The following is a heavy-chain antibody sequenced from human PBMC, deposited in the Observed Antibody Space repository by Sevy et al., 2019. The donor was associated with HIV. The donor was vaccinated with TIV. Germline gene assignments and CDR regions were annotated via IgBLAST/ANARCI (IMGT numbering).Heavy chain of an antibody. D-gene: IGHD2-2*01. V-gene: IGHV1-18*01. J-gene: IGHJ6*02. CDR1: GYTFTSYG. Sequence: ASVKVSCKASGYTFTSYGISWVRQAPGQGLEWMGWISAYNGNTNYAQKLQGRVTMTTDTSTSPAYMELRSLRSDDTAVYYCAGSIVVVPAASIGMDVWGQGTTVTVSS. CDR3: AGSIVVVPAASIGMDV. CDR2: ISAYNGNT.